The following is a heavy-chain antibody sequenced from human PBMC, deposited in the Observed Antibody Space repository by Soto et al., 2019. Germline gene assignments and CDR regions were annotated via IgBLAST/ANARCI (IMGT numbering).Heavy chain of an antibody. CDR3: TTLLGVAPDFDD. D-gene: IGHD3-3*01. V-gene: IGHV3-15*01. CDR2: IKSKTDGGTT. CDR1: GFTFSNAW. J-gene: IGHJ4*02. Sequence: GGSLRLSCAASGFTFSNAWMSWVRQAPGKGLEWVGRIKSKTDGGTTDYAAPVKGRFTISRDDSKNTLYLQMNSLKTEDTAVYYCTTLLGVAPDFDDSGQGTLVTVSS.